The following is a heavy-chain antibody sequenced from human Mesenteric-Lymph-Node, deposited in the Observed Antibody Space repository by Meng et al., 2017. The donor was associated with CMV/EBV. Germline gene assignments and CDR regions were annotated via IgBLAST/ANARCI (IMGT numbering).Heavy chain of an antibody. CDR3: AKDWSTVTGSYYYGMDV. J-gene: IGHJ6*02. D-gene: IGHD4-11*01. CDR1: GFTFSSYA. Sequence: GESLKISCAASGFTFSSYAMHWVRQAPGKGLEWVSVIFSGGSITYSADSVKGRFTISRDNSKNTLYLQMNSLRAEDTAVYYCAKDWSTVTGSYYYGMDVWGQGTTVTVSS. V-gene: IGHV3-23*03. CDR2: IFSGGSIT.